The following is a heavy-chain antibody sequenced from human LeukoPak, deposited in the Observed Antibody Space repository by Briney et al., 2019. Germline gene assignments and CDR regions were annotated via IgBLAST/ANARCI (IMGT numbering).Heavy chain of an antibody. D-gene: IGHD6-19*01. CDR3: ARGSYSSGWYLLDY. J-gene: IGHJ4*02. V-gene: IGHV3-33*01. CDR1: GFTFSSYG. CDR2: IWYDGSNK. Sequence: PGGSLRLSCAASGFTFSSYGMHWVRQAPGKGLGWVAVIWYDGSNKYYADSVKGRFTISRDNSKNTLYLQMNSLRAEDTAVYYCARGSYSSGWYLLDYLGQGTLVTVSS.